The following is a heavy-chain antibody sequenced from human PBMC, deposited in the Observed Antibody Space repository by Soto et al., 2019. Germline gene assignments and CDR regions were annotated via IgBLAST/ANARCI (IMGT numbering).Heavy chain of an antibody. CDR3: ARSGITGTDVHMDV. CDR2: INPNSGGT. D-gene: IGHD1-20*01. Sequence: ASVKVSCKASGYTFTGYYMHWVRQAPGQGLEWMGWINPNSGGTNYAQKFQGWVTMTRDTSISTAYMELSRLRSDDTAVYYCARSGITGTDVHMDVWGKGTTVTVSS. V-gene: IGHV1-2*04. CDR1: GYTFTGYY. J-gene: IGHJ6*03.